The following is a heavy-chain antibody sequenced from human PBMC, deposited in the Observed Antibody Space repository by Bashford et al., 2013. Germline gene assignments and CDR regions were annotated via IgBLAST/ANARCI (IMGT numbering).Heavy chain of an antibody. J-gene: IGHJ3*02. Sequence: RQAPGKGLEWVSAISGSSGSTYYADSVRGRFTISRDNSKYTLYLQMNSLRAEDTAVYYCAKDRDDYGDPECFDIWGLGTMVTVSS. CDR3: AKDRDDYGDPECFDI. D-gene: IGHD4-17*01. V-gene: IGHV3-23*01. CDR2: ISGSSGST.